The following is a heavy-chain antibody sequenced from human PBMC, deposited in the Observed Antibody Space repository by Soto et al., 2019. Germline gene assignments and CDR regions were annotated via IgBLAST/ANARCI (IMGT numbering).Heavy chain of an antibody. V-gene: IGHV3-30*18. CDR1: GFTFNSYG. D-gene: IGHD6-19*01. J-gene: IGHJ6*02. CDR2: ISYDGSNK. CDR3: VKDGSSGWPYYYGLDV. Sequence: SCASSGFTFNSYGMHWVRQAPGKGLEWVAVISYDGSNKYYADSVKGRFTIARDNSKNTLYLQMSSLRAEDTAVYYCVKDGSSGWPYYYGLDVWGQGTSVTVSS.